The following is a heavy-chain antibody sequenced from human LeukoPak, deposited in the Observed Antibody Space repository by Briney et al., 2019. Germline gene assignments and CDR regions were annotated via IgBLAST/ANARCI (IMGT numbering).Heavy chain of an antibody. CDR2: IITIFGTA. CDR3: ASTWGITGTTWAFDI. CDR1: GGTFSSYA. V-gene: IGHV1-69*06. D-gene: IGHD1-20*01. Sequence: ASVKVSCKASGGTFSSYAISWVRQAPGQGLEWMGGIITIFGTANYAQKFQGRVTITADKSTSTAYMELSSLRSEDTAVYYCASTWGITGTTWAFDIWGQGTMVTVSS. J-gene: IGHJ3*02.